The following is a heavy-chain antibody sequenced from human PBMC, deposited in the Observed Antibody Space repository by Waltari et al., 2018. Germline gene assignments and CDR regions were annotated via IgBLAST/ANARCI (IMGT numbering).Heavy chain of an antibody. Sequence: QVQLQESGPGLLKASETLSLTCDVSGYAINSGFYWGWVRQPPGKGLEWIATIYHDGATFYNPSVTSRATASMDTSKNHFSLTLQSVTAADTAVYYCMRQVLGYCTSAACRRLESWGLGTLVTVSS. CDR3: MRQVLGYCTSAACRRLES. CDR2: IYHDGAT. D-gene: IGHD2-2*03. V-gene: IGHV4-38-2*01. J-gene: IGHJ4*02. CDR1: GYAINSGFY.